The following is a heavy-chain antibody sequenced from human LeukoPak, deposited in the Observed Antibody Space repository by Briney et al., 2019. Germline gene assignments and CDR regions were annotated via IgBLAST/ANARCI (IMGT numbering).Heavy chain of an antibody. CDR2: ISYDGSNK. J-gene: IGHJ3*02. Sequence: GGSLRLSCAASGFTFSSYAMHWVRQAPGKGLEWVAVISYDGSNKYYADSVKGRFTISRDNSKNTLCLQMNSLRAEDTAVYYCARDQKDIVVAVAARIGTFDIWGQGTMVTVSS. V-gene: IGHV3-30-3*01. D-gene: IGHD2-15*01. CDR1: GFTFSSYA. CDR3: ARDQKDIVVAVAARIGTFDI.